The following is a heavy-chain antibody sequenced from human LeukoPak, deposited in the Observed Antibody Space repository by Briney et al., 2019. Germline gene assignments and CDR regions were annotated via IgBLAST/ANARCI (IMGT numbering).Heavy chain of an antibody. CDR1: GGSFTGYY. V-gene: IGHV4-34*01. J-gene: IGHJ2*01. Sequence: SETLSLTCAVYGGSFTGYYWSWIRQPPGKGLEWIGEINHSGNTNYNPSLKSRVTISVDASKNQFSLKLSSVTAADTAVYYCTRVPYWYFDLWGRGTLVTVSS. CDR3: TRVPYWYFDL. CDR2: INHSGNT.